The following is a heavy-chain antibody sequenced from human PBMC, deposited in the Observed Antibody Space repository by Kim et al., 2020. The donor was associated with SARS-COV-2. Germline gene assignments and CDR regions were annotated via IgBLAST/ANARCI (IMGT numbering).Heavy chain of an antibody. Sequence: GGSLRLSCAASGLTFSRCSLNWVRQAPGKGLEWLSYICGSSSTVYYADSVKGRFTISRDNAKNSLYLQMDSLRDEDTALYYCASWAGSCSGGTCFTGPFDYWGQGALVTVSS. D-gene: IGHD2-15*01. CDR3: ASWAGSCSGGTCFTGPFDY. J-gene: IGHJ4*01. V-gene: IGHV3-48*02. CDR1: GLTFSRCS. CDR2: ICGSSSTV.